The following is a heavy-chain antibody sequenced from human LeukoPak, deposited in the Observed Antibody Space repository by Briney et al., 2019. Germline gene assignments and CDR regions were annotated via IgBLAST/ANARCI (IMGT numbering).Heavy chain of an antibody. CDR1: GFTFSSHG. D-gene: IGHD3-10*01. CDR2: IRYDGSNK. Sequence: GGSLRLSCAASGFTFSSHGMHWVRQAPGKGLEWVAFIRYDGSNKYYADSVKGRFTISRDNSKNTLYLQMNSLRAEDTAVYYSAKDQSPSPLRGVITAVDYWGQGTLVTVSS. CDR3: AKDQSPSPLRGVITAVDY. J-gene: IGHJ4*02. V-gene: IGHV3-30*02.